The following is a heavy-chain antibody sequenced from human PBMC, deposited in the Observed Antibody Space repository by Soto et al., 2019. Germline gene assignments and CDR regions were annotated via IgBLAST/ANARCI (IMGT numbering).Heavy chain of an antibody. D-gene: IGHD2-15*01. CDR1: GFTFSSYG. J-gene: IGHJ6*02. Sequence: GGSLRLSCAASGFTFSSYGMHWVRQAPGKGLEWVAVIWYDGSNKYYADSVKGRFTISRDNCKNTLYLQMNSLRAEDTAVYYCARDHSEVAATIYYYYGMDVWGQGTTVTVSS. CDR2: IWYDGSNK. V-gene: IGHV3-33*01. CDR3: ARDHSEVAATIYYYYGMDV.